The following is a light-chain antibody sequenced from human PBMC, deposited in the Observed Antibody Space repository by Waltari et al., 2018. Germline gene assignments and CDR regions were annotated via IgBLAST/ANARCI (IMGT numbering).Light chain of an antibody. CDR3: QAWDSSTYV. CDR2: QDT. V-gene: IGLV3-1*01. Sequence: SFDLTQPPSVSVSPGQTASITCSGDKLGDNSPCWYHQKPGQSPVLVIYQDTKRPSAIPERFSGSKSGNTATLTISGTQAVDEADYYCQAWDSSTYVFGTGTKVTVL. J-gene: IGLJ1*01. CDR1: KLGDNS.